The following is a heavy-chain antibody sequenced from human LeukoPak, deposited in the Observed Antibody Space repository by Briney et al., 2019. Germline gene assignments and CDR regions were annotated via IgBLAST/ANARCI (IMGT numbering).Heavy chain of an antibody. CDR3: ARHGRSSIAARQFDY. J-gene: IGHJ4*02. CDR2: IYYSGST. D-gene: IGHD6-6*01. V-gene: IGHV4-39*01. Sequence: SETLSLTCTVSGGSISSSSYYWGWIRQPPGKGLEWIGSIYYSGSTNYNPSLKSRVTISVDTSKNQFSLKLSSVTAADTAVYYCARHGRSSIAARQFDYWGQGTLVTVSS. CDR1: GGSISSSSYY.